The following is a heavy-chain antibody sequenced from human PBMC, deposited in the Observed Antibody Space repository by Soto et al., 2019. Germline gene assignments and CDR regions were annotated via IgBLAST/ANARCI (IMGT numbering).Heavy chain of an antibody. Sequence: GESLKISCKASGYDFATYWIGWVRQMPGKGLEWMGIIYPGDSDTRYSPSFQGQVTISADKSINTAYLQWSSLKASDTAMYYCARSQAGGRDRFDPWGQGALVTVSS. CDR3: ARSQAGGRDRFDP. D-gene: IGHD1-26*01. CDR2: IYPGDSDT. J-gene: IGHJ5*02. V-gene: IGHV5-51*01. CDR1: GYDFATYW.